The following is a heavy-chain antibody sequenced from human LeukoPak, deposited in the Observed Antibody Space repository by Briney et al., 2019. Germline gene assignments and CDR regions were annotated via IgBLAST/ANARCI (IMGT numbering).Heavy chain of an antibody. J-gene: IGHJ4*02. V-gene: IGHV3-23*01. CDR3: TTLKGIAAASVYFDY. Sequence: GGSLRLSCAASGFTFSSYAMSWVRQGPGKGLESVSAISGSGGSTYYADSVKGRFTISRDNYKNTLYLIMSSLREEETVVYCWTTLKGIAAASVYFDYWGQGTLVTVSS. CDR2: ISGSGGST. CDR1: GFTFSSYA. D-gene: IGHD6-13*01.